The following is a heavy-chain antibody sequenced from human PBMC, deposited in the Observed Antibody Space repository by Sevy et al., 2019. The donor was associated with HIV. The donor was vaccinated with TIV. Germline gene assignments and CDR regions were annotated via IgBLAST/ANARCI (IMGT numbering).Heavy chain of an antibody. J-gene: IGHJ6*02. D-gene: IGHD6-19*01. CDR3: ARNIAVACTGALGMDV. CDR2: IYYSGRP. CDR1: GGSISTYY. V-gene: IGHV4-59*01. Sequence: SETLSLTCTVSGGSISTYYWSWIRQPPGKGLEWIGYIYYSGRPNYNPSLKSRVTISVDTSQNQFSLKLNSVTAADTAVYYCARNIAVACTGALGMDVLGQGTTVTVSS.